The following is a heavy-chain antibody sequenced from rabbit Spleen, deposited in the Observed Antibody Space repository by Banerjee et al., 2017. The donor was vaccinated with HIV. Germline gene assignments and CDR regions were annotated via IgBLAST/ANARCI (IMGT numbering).Heavy chain of an antibody. Sequence: QSVEESGGGLVQPEGSLTLTCTASGFSFSSSYYMCWVRQAPGKGLECTACIYIGSSGSTYYATWAKGRFTISKTSSTTVTLQMTSLTAADTATYFCARDLTDVIGWNFGWWGPGTLVTVS. D-gene: IGHD1-1*01. CDR1: GFSFSSSYY. CDR3: ARDLTDVIGWNFGW. J-gene: IGHJ4*01. V-gene: IGHV1S40*01. CDR2: IYIGSSGST.